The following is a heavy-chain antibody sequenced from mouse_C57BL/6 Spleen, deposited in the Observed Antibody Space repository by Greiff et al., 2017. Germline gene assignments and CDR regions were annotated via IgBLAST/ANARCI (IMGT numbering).Heavy chain of an antibody. CDR3: ARSNDGRYYAMDY. Sequence: VQLKESGPVLVKPGASVKMSCKASGYTFTDYYMNWVKQSHGKSLEWIGVINPYNGGTSYNQKFKGKATLTVDKSSSTAYMELNSLTSEDSAVYDCARSNDGRYYAMDYWGQGTSVTVSS. CDR2: INPYNGGT. D-gene: IGHD2-3*01. J-gene: IGHJ4*01. CDR1: GYTFTDYY. V-gene: IGHV1-19*01.